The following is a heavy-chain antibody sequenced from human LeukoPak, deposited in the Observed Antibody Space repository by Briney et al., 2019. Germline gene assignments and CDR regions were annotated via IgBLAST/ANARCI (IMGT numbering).Heavy chain of an antibody. J-gene: IGHJ4*02. V-gene: IGHV3-23*01. CDR1: GFTFSNAW. CDR3: AKYSVGYYDYVWGSYYLDY. Sequence: GGSLRLSCAASGFTFSNAWMSWVRQAPGKGLEWVSAISGSGGSTYYADSVKGWFTISRDNSENTLYLQMNSLRAEDTAVYYCAKYSVGYYDYVWGSYYLDYWGQGTLVTVSS. D-gene: IGHD3-16*01. CDR2: ISGSGGST.